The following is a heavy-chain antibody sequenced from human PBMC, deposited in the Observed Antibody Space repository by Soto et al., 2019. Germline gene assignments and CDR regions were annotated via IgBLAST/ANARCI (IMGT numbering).Heavy chain of an antibody. D-gene: IGHD6-6*01. CDR1: GFSLNTRGVG. CDR3: AHRLRDSSSYYFDY. V-gene: IGHV2-5*02. Sequence: GSGPTLVNPTQTLTLTCTFSGFSLNTRGVGVGWIRQPPGKALEWLALIYWDDDKRYSPSLKSRLTITKDTSKNQVVLIMTNMDPVDTATYYCAHRLRDSSSYYFDYWGQGTLVTVSS. J-gene: IGHJ4*02. CDR2: IYWDDDK.